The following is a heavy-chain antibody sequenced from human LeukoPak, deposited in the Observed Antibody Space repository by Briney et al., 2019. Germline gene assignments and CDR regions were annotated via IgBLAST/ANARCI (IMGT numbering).Heavy chain of an antibody. J-gene: IGHJ4*02. CDR3: AKWGDYDILTGYYVPDY. V-gene: IGHV3-23*01. CDR2: ITGSDGTS. CDR1: GFTFTNYA. D-gene: IGHD3-9*01. Sequence: LTGTSLRLSCVASGFTFTNYATSWVRQAPGKGLEWVSAITGSDGTSHYADSVKGRFTISRDNSKNTLYLQVNSLRAEDTAVYYCAKWGDYDILTGYYVPDYWGQGTLVTVSS.